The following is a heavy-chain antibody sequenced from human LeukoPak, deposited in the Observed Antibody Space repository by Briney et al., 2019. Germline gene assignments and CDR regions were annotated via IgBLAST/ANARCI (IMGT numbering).Heavy chain of an antibody. J-gene: IGHJ4*02. D-gene: IGHD3/OR15-3a*01. CDR3: ARSHSVWTSFDY. V-gene: IGHV4-59*01. CDR2: IYYSGST. CDR1: GGSISTYY. Sequence: SETLSLTCTVSGGSISTYYWSWVRQPPGKGLEWIGYIYYSGSTNYNPSLKSRVTISVDTSKNQFSLKLSSMTAADTAVYYCARSHSVWTSFDYWGQGTLVTVSS.